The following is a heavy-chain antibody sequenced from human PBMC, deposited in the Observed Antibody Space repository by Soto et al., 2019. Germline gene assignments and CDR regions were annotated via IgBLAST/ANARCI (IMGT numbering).Heavy chain of an antibody. CDR2: IYYSGST. CDR3: ARESGWAFDY. D-gene: IGHD6-19*01. V-gene: IGHV4-61*01. Sequence: XGTLSLTCTVSGGSVSSGISYWSWIRQPPGKGLEWIAYIYYSGSTNSNPSLKSRVTISVDTSKNLFSLKLSSVTAADTAVYYCARESGWAFDYWGQGTLVTVSS. J-gene: IGHJ4*02. CDR1: GGSVSSGISY.